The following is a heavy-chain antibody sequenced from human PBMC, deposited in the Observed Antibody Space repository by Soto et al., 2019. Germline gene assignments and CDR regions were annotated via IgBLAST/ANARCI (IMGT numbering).Heavy chain of an antibody. J-gene: IGHJ4*02. CDR1: GFTFSDYY. CDR3: AREYYYDSSGPDY. CDR2: ISSSSSYT. D-gene: IGHD3-22*01. V-gene: IGHV3-11*06. Sequence: QVQLVESGGGLVKPGGSLRLSCEASGFTFSDYYMSWIRQAPGKGLEWVSYISSSSSYTNYADSVKGRFTISRDNAKNSLYLQMNSLRAEDTAVYYCAREYYYDSSGPDYWGQGTLVTVSS.